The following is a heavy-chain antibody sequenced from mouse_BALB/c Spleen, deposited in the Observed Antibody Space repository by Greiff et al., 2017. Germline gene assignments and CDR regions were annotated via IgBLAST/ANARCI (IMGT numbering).Heavy chain of an antibody. J-gene: IGHJ3*01. CDR1: GYTFTDYA. D-gene: IGHD2-3*01. V-gene: IGHV1S137*01. CDR3: AIFDGYYFFAY. Sequence: QVQLKQSGAELVRPGVSVKISCKGSGYTFTDYAMHWVKQSHAKSLEWIGVISTYYGDASYNQKFKGKATMTVDKSSSTAYMELARLTSEDSAIYYCAIFDGYYFFAYWGQGTLVTVSA. CDR2: ISTYYGDA.